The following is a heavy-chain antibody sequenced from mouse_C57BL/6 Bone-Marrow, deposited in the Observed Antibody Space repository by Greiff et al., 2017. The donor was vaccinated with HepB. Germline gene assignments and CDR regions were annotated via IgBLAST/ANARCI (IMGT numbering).Heavy chain of an antibody. CDR2: ISYDGSN. J-gene: IGHJ2*01. V-gene: IGHV3-6*01. Sequence: DVQLQESGPGLVKPSQSLSLTCSVTGYSITSGYYWNWIRQFPGNKLEWMGYISYDGSNNYNPSLKNRISITRDTSKNQFFLKFNSVTTEDTATYYCARKKSYFDYWGQGTTLTVSS. CDR1: GYSITSGYY. D-gene: IGHD6-2*01. CDR3: ARKKSYFDY.